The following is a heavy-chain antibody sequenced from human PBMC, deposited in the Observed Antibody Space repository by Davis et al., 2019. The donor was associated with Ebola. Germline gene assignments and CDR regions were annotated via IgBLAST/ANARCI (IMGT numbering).Heavy chain of an antibody. Sequence: GESLKIPCAASGFTFSTYAIGWVRQAQGNGLEWVSDISSGGGAPYYADSVKGRFTTFRDNPKNTLYLQMNSLRADDTAVYYCAKQRGVGAIDYDYWGRGTVVTVSS. CDR1: GFTFSTYA. J-gene: IGHJ4*02. CDR2: ISSGGGAP. D-gene: IGHD1-26*01. V-gene: IGHV3-23*01. CDR3: AKQRGVGAIDYDY.